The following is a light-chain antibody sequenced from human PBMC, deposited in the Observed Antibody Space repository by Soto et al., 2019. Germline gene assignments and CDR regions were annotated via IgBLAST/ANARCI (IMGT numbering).Light chain of an antibody. CDR2: GAS. CDR1: QSVSNNY. CDR3: QQCGSSPWT. Sequence: EIVLTQSPGTLSLSPGERATLSCRASQSVSNNYLAWYQQKPGQAPRLLIYGASNWATGIPDRFSGSGSGTDFTLIISRLEPEDFAVYYCQQCGSSPWTFGQGTKVDIK. V-gene: IGKV3-20*01. J-gene: IGKJ1*01.